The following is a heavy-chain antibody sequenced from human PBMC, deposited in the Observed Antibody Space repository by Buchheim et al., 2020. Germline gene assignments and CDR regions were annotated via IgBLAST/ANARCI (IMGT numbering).Heavy chain of an antibody. Sequence: QVQLQESGPGLVKPSETLSLTCNVSGGSITGSYWSWIRQPPGKGLEWIGYVSVSGDSIYNPSLESRVTMSVETSQNQFSLKLRSATAADTAIYYCARDCGGDCYGHYYGLDVWGQGTT. J-gene: IGHJ6*02. D-gene: IGHD2-21*02. CDR2: VSVSGDS. CDR3: ARDCGGDCYGHYYGLDV. V-gene: IGHV4-59*12. CDR1: GGSITGSY.